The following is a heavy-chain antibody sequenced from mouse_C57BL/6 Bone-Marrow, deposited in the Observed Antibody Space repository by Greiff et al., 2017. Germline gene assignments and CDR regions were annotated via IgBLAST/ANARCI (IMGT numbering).Heavy chain of an antibody. CDR1: GYTFTSYW. J-gene: IGHJ4*01. CDR2: IYPGSGST. V-gene: IGHV1-55*01. CDR3: ARSGNGYYRAMDY. Sequence: VQLQQPGAELVKPGASVKMSCKASGYTFTSYWITWVKQRPGQGLEWIGDIYPGSGSTNYNEKFKSKATLTVDTSSSTAYMQLSSLTSEDSAVYYCARSGNGYYRAMDYWGQGTSVTVSS. D-gene: IGHD2-3*01.